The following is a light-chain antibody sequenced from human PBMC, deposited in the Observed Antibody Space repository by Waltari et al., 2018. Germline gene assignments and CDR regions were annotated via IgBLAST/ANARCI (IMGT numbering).Light chain of an antibody. J-gene: IGKJ4*01. V-gene: IGKV1-17*03. CDR2: AAS. CDR3: LQHNSYPLT. Sequence: DIQKTHSPPDMSASVGDRVTRPCRASQGISNYLAWLQQKPGKVPKRLIYAASSLQSGVPSRFSGSGSGTEFAVTISSLQPEDFATYYCLQHNSYPLTFGGGTKVEIK. CDR1: QGISNY.